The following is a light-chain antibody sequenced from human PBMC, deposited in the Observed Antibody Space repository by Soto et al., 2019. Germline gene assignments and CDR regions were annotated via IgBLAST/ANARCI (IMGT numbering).Light chain of an antibody. V-gene: IGKV1-39*01. CDR2: AAS. CDR3: QQSYNSPPIT. CDR1: QHIFSS. Sequence: IHTIRFSSSQSPSLVASVTITCLEGQHIFSSLHWYQKKPGKAPKLLIYAASNLQSGVPSRFRGSGSGTDFTLTISSLQPEDFATYYCQQSYNSPPITFGQGTRLEIK. J-gene: IGKJ5*01.